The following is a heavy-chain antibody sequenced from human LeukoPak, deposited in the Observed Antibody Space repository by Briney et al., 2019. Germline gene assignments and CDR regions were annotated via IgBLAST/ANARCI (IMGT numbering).Heavy chain of an antibody. D-gene: IGHD3-16*01. CDR2: ISDDGSNK. Sequence: GGSLRLSCAASGFTFRTYAMNWVRQAPGKGLEWVAVISDDGSNKYYAESVKGQFTISRDNSKNTLYLQMNSLRAEDTALYYCAKGGLRGGTYNDDFWGQGTLVTVSS. CDR1: GFTFRTYA. J-gene: IGHJ4*02. V-gene: IGHV3-30*04. CDR3: AKGGLRGGTYNDDF.